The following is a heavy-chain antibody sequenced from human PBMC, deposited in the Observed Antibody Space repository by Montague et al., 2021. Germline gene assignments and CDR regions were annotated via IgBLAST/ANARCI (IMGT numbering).Heavy chain of an antibody. CDR3: ARVTDSSGYYWGAFDF. CDR1: GGSISSGGYY. D-gene: IGHD3-22*01. J-gene: IGHJ3*01. V-gene: IGHV4-31*03. CDR2: IYYRGST. Sequence: TLSLTCTVSGGSISSGGYYWSWIRQHPGKGLEWIGYIYYRGSTYYNPSLKSRVSISVDTSKNPFSLKLSSVTAADTAVYYCARVTDSSGYYWGAFDFWGQGTMVTVSS.